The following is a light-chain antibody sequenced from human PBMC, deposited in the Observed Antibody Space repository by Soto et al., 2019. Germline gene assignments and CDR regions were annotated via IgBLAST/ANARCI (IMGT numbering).Light chain of an antibody. J-gene: IGKJ1*01. CDR1: QRIDRY. CDR3: QQYKDGAWT. CDR2: DAS. Sequence: DIQLTQSPSTLSASVGDRVTITCRASQRIDRYLAWYQQKPGKAPNLLVYDASTLEGGVPSRFSGSGSETEFILTISSLQPDDFATYYCQQYKDGAWTFGQGTRVGVK. V-gene: IGKV1-5*01.